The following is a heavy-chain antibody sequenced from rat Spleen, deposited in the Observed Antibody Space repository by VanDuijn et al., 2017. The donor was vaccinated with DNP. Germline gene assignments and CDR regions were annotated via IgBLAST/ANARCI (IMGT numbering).Heavy chain of an antibody. V-gene: IGHV5-17*01. J-gene: IGHJ2*01. CDR3: ASRLPGYYFDY. CDR2: IIYDGSST. CDR1: GFTFSDYA. Sequence: EVQLVESGGGLVQPGRSLKLSCAASGFTFSDYAMAWVRQAPKKGLEWVATIIYDGSSTYYRDSVKGRFTISRDNAKSTLYLQMDSLRSEDTATYYCASRLPGYYFDYWGQGVMVTVSS. D-gene: IGHD1-4*01.